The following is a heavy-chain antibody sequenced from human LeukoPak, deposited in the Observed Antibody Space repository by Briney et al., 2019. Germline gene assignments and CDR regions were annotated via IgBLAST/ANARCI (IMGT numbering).Heavy chain of an antibody. J-gene: IGHJ4*02. CDR3: ARDYGDYECYFDY. CDR2: IKQDGSEK. Sequence: GGSLRLSCAASGFTFSSYWMSWVRQAPGKGLEWVANIKQDGSEKYYVDSVKGRFTISRDNAKNSLYLQMNSLRAEDTAVYYCARDYGDYECYFDYWGQGTLVTVSS. V-gene: IGHV3-7*01. CDR1: GFTFSSYW. D-gene: IGHD4-17*01.